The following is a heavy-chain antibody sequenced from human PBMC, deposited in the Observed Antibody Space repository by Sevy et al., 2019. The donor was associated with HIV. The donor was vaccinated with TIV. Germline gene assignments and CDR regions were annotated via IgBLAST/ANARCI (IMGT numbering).Heavy chain of an antibody. J-gene: IGHJ4*02. CDR1: GYTFRSYG. Sequence: ASLKVSCRTSGYTFRSYGISWVRQAPGQGLEWMGWISPYTGYTDFAQKVQGRVSMTSDTSTNTAYIELRSLRSDDTAAYYCARDKPQGVVVLPGAMWGGVAYWGQGTLVTVSS. V-gene: IGHV1-18*01. D-gene: IGHD2-2*01. CDR2: ISPYTGYT. CDR3: ARDKPQGVVVLPGAMWGGVAY.